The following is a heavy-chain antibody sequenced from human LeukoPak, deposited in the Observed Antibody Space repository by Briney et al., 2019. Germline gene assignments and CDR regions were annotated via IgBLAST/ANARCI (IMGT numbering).Heavy chain of an antibody. CDR3: ARETGSGWYYFDY. D-gene: IGHD6-13*01. Sequence: PGGSLRLSCAASGFTFRNLNMNWVRQAPGKGLEWVSSISSGSDDIYYADSVRGRFTISRDNGKNSMYLQMNSLRAEDTAIYYCARETGSGWYYFDYWGQGTLVTVSS. J-gene: IGHJ4*02. CDR2: ISSGSDDI. CDR1: GFTFRNLN. V-gene: IGHV3-21*01.